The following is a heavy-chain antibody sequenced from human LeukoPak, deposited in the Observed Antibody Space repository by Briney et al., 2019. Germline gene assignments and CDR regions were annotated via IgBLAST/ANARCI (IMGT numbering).Heavy chain of an antibody. CDR1: GFTFSSYA. CDR3: ARGRRFYYYDSSGSPHY. D-gene: IGHD3-22*01. V-gene: IGHV3-30-3*01. Sequence: GGSLRLSCAASGFTFSSYAMHWVRQAPGKGLEWVAVISYDGSNKYYADSVKGRFTISRDNFKNTLYLQMNSLRAEDTAVYYCARGRRFYYYDSSGSPHYWGQGTLVTVSS. CDR2: ISYDGSNK. J-gene: IGHJ4*02.